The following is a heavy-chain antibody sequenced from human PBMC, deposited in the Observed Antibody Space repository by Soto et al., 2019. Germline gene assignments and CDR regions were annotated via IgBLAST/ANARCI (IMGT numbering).Heavy chain of an antibody. V-gene: IGHV3-74*01. CDR1: GFTFDNHW. CDR2: ITNGGSAT. Sequence: EVQLVESGGGLVQPGGSLRLSCAASGFTFDNHWMHWVRQAPGKGLEWVSRITNGGSATDYAGSVRGRFTISRDNAKNTVFLQMNSLRTDDTAVYYCTRGFAGMTYFEFWGQGTLVPVSS. CDR3: TRGFAGMTYFEF. J-gene: IGHJ1*01. D-gene: IGHD3-9*01.